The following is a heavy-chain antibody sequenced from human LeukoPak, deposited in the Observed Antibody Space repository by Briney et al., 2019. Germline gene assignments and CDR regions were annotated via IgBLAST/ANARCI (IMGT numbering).Heavy chain of an antibody. D-gene: IGHD2-15*01. Sequence: GGSLRLSCAASGFTFSSYGMHWVRQAPGKGLEWVAVISYDGSNKYYADSVKGRFTISRDNSKNTLYLQMNSLRAEDTAVYYCARSRRYCSGGSCYSFDPWGQGTLVTVSS. CDR2: ISYDGSNK. CDR3: ARSRRYCSGGSCYSFDP. CDR1: GFTFSSYG. J-gene: IGHJ5*02. V-gene: IGHV3-30*03.